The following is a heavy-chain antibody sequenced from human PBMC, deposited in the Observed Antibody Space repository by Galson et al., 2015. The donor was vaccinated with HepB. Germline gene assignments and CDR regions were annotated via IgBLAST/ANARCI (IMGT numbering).Heavy chain of an antibody. Sequence: SLRLSCAASGFSVSNYYMTWVRQAPGKGLEWVSVVYRGGNTYYADSVKGQFTISRDNSKNTLYLQMNSLRSEDTAVYYCARGSDVSGIWGHWGQGTLVTVSS. D-gene: IGHD1-14*01. J-gene: IGHJ4*02. CDR3: ARGSDVSGIWGH. CDR2: VYRGGNT. V-gene: IGHV3-66*02. CDR1: GFSVSNYY.